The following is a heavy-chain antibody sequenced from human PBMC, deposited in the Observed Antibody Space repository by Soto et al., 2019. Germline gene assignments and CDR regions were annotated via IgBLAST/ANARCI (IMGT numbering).Heavy chain of an antibody. J-gene: IGHJ6*02. CDR1: GFSFSDYG. Sequence: GGSLRLSCGASGFSFSDYGMHWVRQAPGKGLEWVAIIWYDGSNEYYADSVKGRFTISRDNSKTTLNLQMNSLRVEDTAVYYCARANIVVFYGMDVWGQGTTVTVSS. V-gene: IGHV3-33*01. CDR3: ARANIVVFYGMDV. CDR2: IWYDGSNE. D-gene: IGHD2-2*01.